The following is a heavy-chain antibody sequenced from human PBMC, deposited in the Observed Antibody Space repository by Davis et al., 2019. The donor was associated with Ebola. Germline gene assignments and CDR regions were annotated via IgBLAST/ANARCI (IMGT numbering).Heavy chain of an antibody. J-gene: IGHJ4*02. Sequence: PGGSLRLSCAVSDFTFRNAWMNWVRQAPGKGLEWVSLIKSKIDGGTTDYAAPVKGRFTISRDDSKNTLYLQMNSLKTEDTGVYYCTGGGSLVRGVTPGYWGQGTLVTVSS. D-gene: IGHD3-10*01. CDR3: TGGGSLVRGVTPGY. V-gene: IGHV3-15*07. CDR2: IKSKIDGGTT. CDR1: DFTFRNAW.